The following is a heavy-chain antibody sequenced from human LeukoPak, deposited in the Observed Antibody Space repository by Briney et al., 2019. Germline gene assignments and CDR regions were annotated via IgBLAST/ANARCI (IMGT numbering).Heavy chain of an antibody. J-gene: IGHJ4*02. CDR2: IYPGDSDT. CDR1: GYSFTSYW. D-gene: IGHD1-26*01. CDR3: ARHAVVTTTMWRIVGIDY. V-gene: IGHV5-51*01. Sequence: GESLKISCKGSGYSFTSYWIGWVRQMPGKGLEWMGIIYPGDSDTRYSPSFQGQVTISADKSISTAYLQWSSLKASDTAMYYCARHAVVTTTMWRIVGIDYWGQGTLVTVSS.